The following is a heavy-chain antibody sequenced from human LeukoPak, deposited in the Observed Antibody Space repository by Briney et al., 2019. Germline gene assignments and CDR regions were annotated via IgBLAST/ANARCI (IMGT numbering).Heavy chain of an antibody. J-gene: IGHJ5*02. Sequence: GRSLRLSCAASGFTFSSYAMHWVRQAPGKGLEWVAVISYDGSNKYYADSVKGRFTISRDNSKNTLYLQMNSLRAEDTAVYYCASVLRYFDWLEGWFDPWGQGTLVTVSS. D-gene: IGHD3-9*01. CDR3: ASVLRYFDWLEGWFDP. V-gene: IGHV3-30-3*01. CDR1: GFTFSSYA. CDR2: ISYDGSNK.